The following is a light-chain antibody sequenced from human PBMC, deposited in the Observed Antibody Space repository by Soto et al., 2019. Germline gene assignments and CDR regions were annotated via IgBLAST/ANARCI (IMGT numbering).Light chain of an antibody. V-gene: IGKV3-20*01. CDR1: QSIDNY. J-gene: IGKJ2*01. CDR3: QQHGTSPYT. Sequence: PGERATLSCRTSQSIDNYLAWYQRKPGQAPRLLMFGASRRATGIPDRFNGSGSGTDFILTISRLEPEDVAVYYCQQHGTSPYTFGQGTVLEIK. CDR2: GAS.